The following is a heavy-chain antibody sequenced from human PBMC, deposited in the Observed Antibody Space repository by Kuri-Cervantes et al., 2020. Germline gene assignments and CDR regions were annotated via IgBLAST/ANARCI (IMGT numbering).Heavy chain of an antibody. V-gene: IGHV3-21*01. Sequence: GESLKISCAASGFTFSSYSMNWVRQAPGKGLEWVSSISSSSSYIYYADSVKGRFTISRDNAKNSLYLQMNSLRAEDTAVYYCARVHHTVWFDPWGQGTLVTVSS. J-gene: IGHJ5*02. CDR3: ARVHHTVWFDP. CDR1: GFTFSSYS. D-gene: IGHD4-17*01. CDR2: ISSSSSYI.